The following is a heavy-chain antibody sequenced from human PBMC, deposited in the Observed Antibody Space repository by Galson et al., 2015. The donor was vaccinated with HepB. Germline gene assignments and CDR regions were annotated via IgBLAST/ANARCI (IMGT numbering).Heavy chain of an antibody. J-gene: IGHJ6*02. V-gene: IGHV3-7*01. CDR1: GFTFSSYW. CDR2: IKQDGSEK. CDR3: AREIVDTAMAHEGGMDV. D-gene: IGHD5-18*01. Sequence: SLRLSCAASGFTFSSYWMSWVRQAPGKGLEWVANIKQDGSEKYYVDSVKGRFTISRDNAKNSLYLQMNSLRAEDTAVYYCAREIVDTAMAHEGGMDVWGQGTTVTVSS.